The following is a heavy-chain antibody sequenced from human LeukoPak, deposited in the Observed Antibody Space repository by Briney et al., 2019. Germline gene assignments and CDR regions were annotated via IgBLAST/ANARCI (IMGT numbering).Heavy chain of an antibody. D-gene: IGHD3-22*01. CDR1: GGSISSSSYY. CDR3: AREIDSSGLGRYFDY. J-gene: IGHJ4*02. CDR2: IYHSGST. V-gene: IGHV4-39*07. Sequence: SETLSLTCTVFGGSISSSSYYWGWVRQPPGKGLEWIGEIYHSGSTNYNPSLKSRVTISVDKSKNQFSLKLSSVTAADTAVYYCAREIDSSGLGRYFDYWGQGTLVTVSS.